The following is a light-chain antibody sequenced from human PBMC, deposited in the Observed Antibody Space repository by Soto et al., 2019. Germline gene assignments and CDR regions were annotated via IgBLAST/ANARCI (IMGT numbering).Light chain of an antibody. CDR2: AAS. CDR3: QQSYSTPTIT. V-gene: IGKV1-39*01. J-gene: IGKJ5*01. CDR1: QSITSY. Sequence: DIQMTQSPSSLSASVGDRVTITCRARQSITSYLNWYQQKPGKAPKLLIYAASSLQSGVPSRFSGSRSGTDFTLTISSLQPEDVATYYCQQSYSTPTITFGQGTRLEIK.